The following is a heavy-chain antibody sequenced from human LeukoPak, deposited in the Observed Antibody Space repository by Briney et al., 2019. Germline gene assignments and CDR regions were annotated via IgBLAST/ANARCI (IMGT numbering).Heavy chain of an antibody. CDR3: GRGLKVMVRGVPGY. CDR1: GGSFSGYY. Sequence: PSETLSLTCAVYGGSFSGYYWSWIRQPPGKGLEWIGEINHSGSTNYNPSLKSRVTISVDTSKNQFSLKLSSVTAAAPAVYYGGRGLKVMVRGVPGYWGQGTRSPSPQ. V-gene: IGHV4-34*01. J-gene: IGHJ4*02. D-gene: IGHD3-10*01. CDR2: INHSGST.